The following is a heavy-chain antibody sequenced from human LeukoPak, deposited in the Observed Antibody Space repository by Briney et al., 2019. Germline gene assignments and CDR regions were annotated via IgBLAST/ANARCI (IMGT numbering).Heavy chain of an antibody. D-gene: IGHD2-21*01. V-gene: IGHV4-61*01. Sequence: SGTLSLTCTVSGDSVISGLYYWTWVRQPPGKGLEWIGYVYYSGSTTYSPSLKSRVSISVDTSKNQSSLTLRSVTAADTAVYYCARGKYYGDSDYWGQGTLVTVSP. CDR1: GDSVISGLYY. J-gene: IGHJ4*02. CDR2: VYYSGST. CDR3: ARGKYYGDSDY.